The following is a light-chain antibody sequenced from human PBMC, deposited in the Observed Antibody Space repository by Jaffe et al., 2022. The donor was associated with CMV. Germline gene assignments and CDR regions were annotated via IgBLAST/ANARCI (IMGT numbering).Light chain of an antibody. Sequence: DIQLTQSPSFLSVSVGDRVTITCRASQGVNNYLGWYQQKPGKAPKLLIYGASTLQSGVPSRFSGSGSGTEFTLTISSLQPEDFATYYCQHLHNSPRMYTFGQGTKLEIK. J-gene: IGKJ2*01. CDR3: QHLHNSPRMYT. CDR1: QGVNNY. V-gene: IGKV1-9*01. CDR2: GAS.